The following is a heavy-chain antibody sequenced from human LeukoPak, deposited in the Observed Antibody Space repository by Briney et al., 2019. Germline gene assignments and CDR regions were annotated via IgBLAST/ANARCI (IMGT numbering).Heavy chain of an antibody. CDR3: ARGSGSYYFDY. J-gene: IGHJ4*02. Sequence: ASVKVPCKASGYPFTTYTMHWVRQAPGQSLEWMGWINAGNGNTKYSQNFQGRVTITRDTSARTAYMELSSLRSEDTAVYYCARGSGSYYFDYWGQGTLVTVSS. D-gene: IGHD3-10*01. CDR2: INAGNGNT. V-gene: IGHV1-3*01. CDR1: GYPFTTYT.